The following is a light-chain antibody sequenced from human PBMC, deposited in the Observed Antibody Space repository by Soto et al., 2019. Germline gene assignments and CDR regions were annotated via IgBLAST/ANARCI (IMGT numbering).Light chain of an antibody. CDR2: AAS. Sequence: EIVLTQSPGTQSLSPGERATLSCRASQSVTNSYLTWYQQKPGQAPRLLIYAASIRDTGIPDRFSGSGSGRDFTLTISRLEPEDSAVYYCQQYGSSHGTFGQGTKVEIK. CDR1: QSVTNSY. CDR3: QQYGSSHGT. J-gene: IGKJ1*01. V-gene: IGKV3-20*01.